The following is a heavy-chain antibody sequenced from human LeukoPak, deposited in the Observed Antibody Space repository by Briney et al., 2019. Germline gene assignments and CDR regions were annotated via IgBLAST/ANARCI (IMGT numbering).Heavy chain of an antibody. CDR2: IYYSGST. CDR3: ARHIRDGYNVGIYYYYGMDV. D-gene: IGHD5-24*01. Sequence: SETLSLTCTVSGGSISSSSYYWGWIRQPPGKRLEWIGSIYYSGSTYYNPSLKSRVTISVDTSKNQFSLKLSSVTAADTAVYYCARHIRDGYNVGIYYYYGMDVWGQGTTVTVSS. V-gene: IGHV4-39*01. J-gene: IGHJ6*02. CDR1: GGSISSSSYY.